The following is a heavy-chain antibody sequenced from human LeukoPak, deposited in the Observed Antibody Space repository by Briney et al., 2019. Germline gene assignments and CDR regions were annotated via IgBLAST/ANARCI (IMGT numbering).Heavy chain of an antibody. D-gene: IGHD2-21*02. J-gene: IGHJ4*02. CDR2: ISGSGGSI. CDR3: AKEVTKKAPIDY. Sequence: PGGSLRLSCAASGFTFSSYAMSWVPQAPGKGLECVSAISGSGGSIYYAHSVKGRFTISRDNSKITPYLQMNTLRAPDTPLFYSAKEVTKKAPIDYWGQGTLVTVSS. CDR1: GFTFSSYA. V-gene: IGHV3-23*01.